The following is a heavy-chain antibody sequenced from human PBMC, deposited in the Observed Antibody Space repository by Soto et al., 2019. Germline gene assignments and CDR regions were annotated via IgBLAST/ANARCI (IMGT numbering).Heavy chain of an antibody. D-gene: IGHD1-1*01. CDR1: TFTFTSSA. CDR3: AREPATAKTEGVDF. J-gene: IGHJ4*02. CDR2: IVVGSGNT. V-gene: IGHV1-58*01. Sequence: EASVKVSCKASTFTFTSSAVQWVRQARGQRLEWIGWIVVGSGNTKYAQNFQERVTITRDMSSGTAYLELSSLRSEDTAVYYCAREPATAKTEGVDFWGQGTLVTVSS.